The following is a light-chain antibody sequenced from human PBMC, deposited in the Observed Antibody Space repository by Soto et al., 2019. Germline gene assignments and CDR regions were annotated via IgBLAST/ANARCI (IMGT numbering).Light chain of an antibody. CDR3: AAWDDRLNGYV. CDR1: RSNIGSDT. V-gene: IGLV1-44*01. Sequence: QPVLTQPPSASGTPGQRVTISCSGSRSNIGSDTVNWYQQLPGTAPKLLIHRSNQRPSGVPGRFSGSKSGTSASLAISGLQSEDEAVYYCAAWDDRLNGYVFGTGTKVTVL. CDR2: RSN. J-gene: IGLJ1*01.